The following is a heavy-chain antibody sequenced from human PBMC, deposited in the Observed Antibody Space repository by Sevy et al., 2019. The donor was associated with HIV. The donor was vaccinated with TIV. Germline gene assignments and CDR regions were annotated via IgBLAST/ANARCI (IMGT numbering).Heavy chain of an antibody. CDR1: GFTFSSYW. D-gene: IGHD1-26*01. J-gene: IGHJ4*02. V-gene: IGHV3-7*03. CDR2: IKQDGSEK. CDR3: AREKWELLRY. Sequence: GGSLRLSCVASGFTFSSYWMSWVRQAPGKGLEWVANIKQDGSEKYYVDSVKGRFTISRDNAKNSLYLQMNSLRAEDTAVYYCAREKWELLRYWGQGTLVTVSS.